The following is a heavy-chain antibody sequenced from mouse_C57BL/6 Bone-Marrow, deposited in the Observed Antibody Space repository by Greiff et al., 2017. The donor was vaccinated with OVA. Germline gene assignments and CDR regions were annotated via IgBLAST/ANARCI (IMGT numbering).Heavy chain of an antibody. CDR2: ISYDGSN. CDR1: GYSITSGYY. V-gene: IGHV3-6*01. Sequence: EVQLQESGPGLVKPSQSLSLTCSVTGYSITSGYYWNWIRQFPGNKLEWMGYISYDGSNNYNPSLKNRISITRDTSKNQFFLKLNSVTTEDTATYYCARVRTHWYFDVWGTGTTVTVSS. CDR3: ARVRTHWYFDV. J-gene: IGHJ1*03.